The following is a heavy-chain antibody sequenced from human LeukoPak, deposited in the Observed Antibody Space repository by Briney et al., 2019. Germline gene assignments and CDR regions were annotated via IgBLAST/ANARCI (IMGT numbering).Heavy chain of an antibody. Sequence: SGGSLRLSCAASGFTFSSYSMNWVRQAPGKGLEWVSSISSSSSYIYYADSVKGRFTISRDNSKNTLSLQMNSLRAEDTALYYCAKPTREVAARGPFDYWGQGTLVTVSS. D-gene: IGHD5-12*01. CDR2: ISSSSSYI. CDR3: AKPTREVAARGPFDY. CDR1: GFTFSSYS. J-gene: IGHJ4*02. V-gene: IGHV3-21*01.